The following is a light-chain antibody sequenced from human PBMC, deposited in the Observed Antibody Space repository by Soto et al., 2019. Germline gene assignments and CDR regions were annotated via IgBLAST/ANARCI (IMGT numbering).Light chain of an antibody. CDR3: SSYAGTNTLL. V-gene: IGLV2-8*01. Sequence: QSVLTQPPSASGSPGQSVTISCTGTSSDVGGFDYVSWYQQYPGKAPKLVIFEVTERPSGVPDRFSGSKSGNTASLTVSGLQADDEADYYCSSYAGTNTLLFGRGTKLTVL. CDR1: SSDVGGFDY. J-gene: IGLJ3*02. CDR2: EVT.